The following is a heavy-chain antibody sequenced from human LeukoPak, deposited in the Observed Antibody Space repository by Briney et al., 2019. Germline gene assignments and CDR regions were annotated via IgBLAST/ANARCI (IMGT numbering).Heavy chain of an antibody. D-gene: IGHD2-21*02. CDR2: IIPILGIA. CDR1: GGTFSSYA. Sequence: GSSVKVSCKASGGTFSSYAISWVRQAPGQGLEWMGRIIPILGIANYAQKFQGRVTITADKSTSTAYMELSSLRSEDTAVYYCAREKSSHCCYYFDYWGQGTLVTVSS. J-gene: IGHJ4*02. CDR3: AREKSSHCCYYFDY. V-gene: IGHV1-69*04.